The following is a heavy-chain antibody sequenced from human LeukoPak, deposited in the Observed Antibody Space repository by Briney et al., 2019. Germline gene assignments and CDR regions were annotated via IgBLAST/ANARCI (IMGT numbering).Heavy chain of an antibody. CDR1: GDSVSSNSTA. J-gene: IGHJ3*02. CDR3: ARKRLSADSFDI. Sequence: SQTLSLTCAISGDSVSSNSTAWNWIRQSPSRGLEWLGRTYYRSKWYNDYTVSVKSRITFNPDTSKNQFSLHLNSVTPEGTAVYYCARKRLSADSFDIWGQGTLVTVSS. D-gene: IGHD4/OR15-4a*01. CDR2: TYYRSKWYN. V-gene: IGHV6-1*01.